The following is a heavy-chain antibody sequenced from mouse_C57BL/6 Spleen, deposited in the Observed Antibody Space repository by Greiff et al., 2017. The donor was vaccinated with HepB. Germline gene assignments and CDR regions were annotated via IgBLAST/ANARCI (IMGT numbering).Heavy chain of an antibody. Sequence: DVKLVESGGGLVQPGGSMKLSCAASGFTFSDAWMDWVRQSPEKGLEWVAEIRNKANNHATYYAESVKGRFTISRDDSKSSVYLQMNSLRAEDTGIYYCTRPHLYYGSSYPHWGQGTLVTVSA. D-gene: IGHD1-1*01. J-gene: IGHJ3*01. CDR2: IRNKANNHAT. CDR1: GFTFSDAW. V-gene: IGHV6-6*01. CDR3: TRPHLYYGSSYPH.